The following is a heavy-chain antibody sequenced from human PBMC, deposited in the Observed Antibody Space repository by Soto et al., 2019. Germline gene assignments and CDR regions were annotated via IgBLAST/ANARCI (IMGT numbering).Heavy chain of an antibody. CDR3: ARDGRYCSGGSCYRRPAFDI. CDR1: GGSISSYY. Sequence: SXTLSLTCTVSGGSISSYYWSWIRQPPVKGLEWIGYIYYSGSTNYNPSLKSRVTISVDTSKNQFSLKLSSVTAADTAVYYCARDGRYCSGGSCYRRPAFDIWGQGTMVTVSS. J-gene: IGHJ3*02. D-gene: IGHD2-15*01. CDR2: IYYSGST. V-gene: IGHV4-59*01.